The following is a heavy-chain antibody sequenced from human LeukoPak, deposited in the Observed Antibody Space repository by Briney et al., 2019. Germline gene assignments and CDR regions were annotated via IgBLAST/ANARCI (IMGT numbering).Heavy chain of an antibody. J-gene: IGHJ6*03. CDR1: GGSISSSSYY. CDR2: IYYSGST. D-gene: IGHD2-2*01. Sequence: SETLSLTCTVSGGSISSSSYYWGWIRQPPGKGLEWIRSIYYSGSTYYNPSLKSRVTISVDTSKNQFSLKLSSVTAADTAVYYCARRHCSSTSCQYPYYYYYYMDVWGKGTTVTVSS. V-gene: IGHV4-39*01. CDR3: ARRHCSSTSCQYPYYYYYYMDV.